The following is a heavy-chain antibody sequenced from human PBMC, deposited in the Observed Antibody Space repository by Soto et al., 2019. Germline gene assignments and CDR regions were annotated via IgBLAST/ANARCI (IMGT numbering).Heavy chain of an antibody. CDR2: IYVTGAV. J-gene: IGHJ5*02. D-gene: IGHD2-21*01. CDR3: ARLRIATNNYKWFDP. Sequence: PSETLSLTCSVSGAALNSGHYYWSWIRQVPGKGLEWIGHIYVTGAVDYNPSLRDRITISQDTYERQFSLNLRLVTAADTAVYYCARLRIATNNYKWFDPWGQGTLVTVSS. CDR1: GAALNSGHYY. V-gene: IGHV4-31*03.